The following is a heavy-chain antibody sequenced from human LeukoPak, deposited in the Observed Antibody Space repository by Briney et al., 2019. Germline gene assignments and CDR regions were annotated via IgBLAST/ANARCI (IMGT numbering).Heavy chain of an antibody. CDR3: ARHVRVLKVIPAPFDY. CDR1: GGSLSSSSYY. J-gene: IGHJ4*02. V-gene: IGHV4-39*01. Sequence: SETLSLTCTVSGGSLSSSSYYWGWIRQPPGKGLEWVGSIYYSGSTYYNPSLKSRVTISVDTSKNQFSLKLSSVTAADTAVYYCARHVRVLKVIPAPFDYWGQGTLVTVSS. D-gene: IGHD2-8*02. CDR2: IYYSGST.